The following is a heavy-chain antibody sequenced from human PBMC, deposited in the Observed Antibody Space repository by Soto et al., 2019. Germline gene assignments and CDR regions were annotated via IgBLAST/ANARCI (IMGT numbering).Heavy chain of an antibody. CDR3: AREPPRYYYDSSGLDY. Sequence: GGSLRLSCAASGFTFSSYSMNWVRQAPGKGLEWVSSISSSSSYIYYADSVKGRFTISRDNAKNSLYLQMNSLRAEDTAVYYCAREPPRYYYDSSGLDYWGQGTLVTVSS. CDR1: GFTFSSYS. V-gene: IGHV3-21*01. J-gene: IGHJ4*02. D-gene: IGHD3-22*01. CDR2: ISSSSSYI.